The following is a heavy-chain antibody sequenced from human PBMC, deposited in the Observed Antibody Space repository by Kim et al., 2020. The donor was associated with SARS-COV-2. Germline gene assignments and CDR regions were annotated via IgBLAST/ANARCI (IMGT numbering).Heavy chain of an antibody. Sequence: SETLSLTCAVYGGSFSDFYWTWIRQSPGRGLEWIGEINHSGSSNNNPSLKSRVTISVDTYKSQFSLRLRSVTAADTAVYYCARTLSTRLRGRGYFFYYG. CDR3: ARTLSTRLRGRGYFFYYG. D-gene: IGHD6-6*01. V-gene: IGHV4-34*01. CDR2: INHSGSS. CDR1: GGSFSDFY. J-gene: IGHJ6*01.